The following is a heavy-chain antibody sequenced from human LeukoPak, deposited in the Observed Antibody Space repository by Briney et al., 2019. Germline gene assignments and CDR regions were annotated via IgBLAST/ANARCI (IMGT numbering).Heavy chain of an antibody. Sequence: GGSLRLSCAASGFTFSRYWMSWVRQAPGKGLEWVSVIYSGGSTYYADSVKGRFTISRDNSKNTLYLQMNSLRAEDTAVYYCARDTNELGNSYYMDVWGKGTTVTVSS. J-gene: IGHJ6*03. V-gene: IGHV3-53*01. CDR3: ARDTNELGNSYYMDV. CDR2: IYSGGST. D-gene: IGHD7-27*01. CDR1: GFTFSRYW.